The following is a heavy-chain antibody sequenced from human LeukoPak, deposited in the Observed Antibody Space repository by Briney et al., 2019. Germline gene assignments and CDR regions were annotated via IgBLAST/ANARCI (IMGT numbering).Heavy chain of an antibody. CDR1: GGSFSGYY. CDR2: INHSGST. Sequence: PSETLSLTCAVYGGSFSGYYWSWIRQPPGKGLEWIGEINHSGSTNYNPSLKSRVTISVDTSKNQFSLKLSSVTAADTAVYYCARTPDVIVVVVAATRPYYFDYWGQGTLVTVSS. CDR3: ARTPDVIVVVVAATRPYYFDY. D-gene: IGHD2-15*01. J-gene: IGHJ4*02. V-gene: IGHV4-34*01.